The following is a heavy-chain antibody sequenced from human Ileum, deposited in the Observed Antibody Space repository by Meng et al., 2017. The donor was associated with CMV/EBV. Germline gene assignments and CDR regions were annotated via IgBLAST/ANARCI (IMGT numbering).Heavy chain of an antibody. D-gene: IGHD4-17*01. Sequence: QGQQQESGPGLVKSSQHLSLTCNVSGDSIISDDHYWSWIRQPPGKGLEWIGYVFYSGSTYYNPSLMSRVTISVDTSKNQFSLRLSSVTAADTAVYYCARELRYGDYYFDSWGQGTLVTVSS. V-gene: IGHV4-30-4*08. CDR1: GDSIISDDHY. CDR2: VFYSGST. CDR3: ARELRYGDYYFDS. J-gene: IGHJ4*02.